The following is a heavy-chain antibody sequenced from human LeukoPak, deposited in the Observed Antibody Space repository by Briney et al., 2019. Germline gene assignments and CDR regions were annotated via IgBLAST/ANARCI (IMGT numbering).Heavy chain of an antibody. CDR3: ARGADWQRLEYYYYYMDV. V-gene: IGHV1-69*06. CDR1: ADTFTYYA. CDR2: IIPMFGTT. D-gene: IGHD3-9*01. J-gene: IGHJ6*03. Sequence: GASVKVSCKAPADTFTYYAISWVRQVPGQGLEWMGGIIPMFGTTKYEQKFQGRVTITADKSPSTGYMELRSLRSEDTAVYYCARGADWQRLEYYYYYMDVWGKGTTVTVSS.